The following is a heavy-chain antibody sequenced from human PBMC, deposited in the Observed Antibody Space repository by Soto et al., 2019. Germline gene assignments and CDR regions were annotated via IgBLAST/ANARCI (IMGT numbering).Heavy chain of an antibody. D-gene: IGHD2-2*03. J-gene: IGHJ4*02. CDR1: RFTFSTYW. V-gene: IGHV3-7*01. CDR3: ARGGYCSSTSCSLFDY. Sequence: PGGSLRLSCAASRFTFSTYWMSWVRQAPGKGLEWVANIRQDGSQKYYVDSVKGRFTISRDNAKNSLYLQMNSLRADDTAVYYCARGGYCSSTSCSLFDYRGQGTLVTVSS. CDR2: IRQDGSQK.